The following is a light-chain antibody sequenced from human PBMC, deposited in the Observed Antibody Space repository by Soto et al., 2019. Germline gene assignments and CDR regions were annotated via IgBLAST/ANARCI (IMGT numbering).Light chain of an antibody. J-gene: IGKJ2*01. CDR3: QQYNYWRYT. V-gene: IGKV3-15*01. Sequence: MTQSAATLSVYKKERGTLSCRASQSVSSNLAWYQQKPGQAPRLLIYAASARATGIPARFSGSGSGTDFTLTISSLQSEDFAVYYCQQYNYWRYTFAQGAKVDNK. CDR2: AAS. CDR1: QSVSSN.